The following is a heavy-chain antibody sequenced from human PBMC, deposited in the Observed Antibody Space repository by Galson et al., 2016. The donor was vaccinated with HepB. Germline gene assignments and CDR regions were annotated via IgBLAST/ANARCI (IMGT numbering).Heavy chain of an antibody. CDR1: GFTFSSYT. Sequence: SLRLSCAASGFTFSSYTMDWVRQAPGKGLEWVSSISYTSSYIHYADSVKGRFTVSRDNAKSSLYLQMNSLRAEDSAIYYCARDGYDSNAYYSRFDYWGQGTLVTASS. CDR2: ISYTSSYI. D-gene: IGHD3-22*01. J-gene: IGHJ4*02. V-gene: IGHV3-21*01. CDR3: ARDGYDSNAYYSRFDY.